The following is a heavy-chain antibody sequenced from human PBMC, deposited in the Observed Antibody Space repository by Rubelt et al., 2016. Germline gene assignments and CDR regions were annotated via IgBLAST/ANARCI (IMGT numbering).Heavy chain of an antibody. CDR1: GYTFTSYG. CDR3: ARRDGYNWDDAFDI. CDR2: ISAYNGNT. J-gene: IGHJ3*02. V-gene: IGHV1-18*01. Sequence: QVQLVQSGAEVKKPGASVKVSCKASGYTFTSYGISWVRQAPGQGLEWMGWISAYNGNTNYAQKLQGRGTRTTDTSTSTAYMELRSRRSDDTTVYYCARRDGYNWDDAFDIWGQGTMVTVSS. D-gene: IGHD5-24*01.